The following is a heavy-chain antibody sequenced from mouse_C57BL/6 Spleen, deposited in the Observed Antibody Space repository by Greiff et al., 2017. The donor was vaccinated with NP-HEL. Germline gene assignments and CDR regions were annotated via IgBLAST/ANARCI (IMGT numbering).Heavy chain of an antibody. J-gene: IGHJ2*01. CDR2: INPYNGGT. D-gene: IGHD2-4*01. CDR3: ARQPYDSYFDY. CDR1: GYTFTDYY. Sequence: EVMLVESGPVLVKPGASVKMSCKASGYTFTDYYMNWVKQSHGKSLEWIGVINPYNGGTSYNQKFKGKATLTVDKSSSTAYMELNSLTSEDSAVYYCARQPYDSYFDYWGQGTTLTVSS. V-gene: IGHV1-19*01.